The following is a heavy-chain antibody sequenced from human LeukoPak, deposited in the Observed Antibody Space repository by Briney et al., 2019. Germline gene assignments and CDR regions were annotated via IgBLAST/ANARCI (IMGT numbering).Heavy chain of an antibody. CDR1: GGSISSYY. Sequence: PSETLSLTCTVSGGSISSYYWSWIRQPPGKGLEWIGYIYYSGSTNYNPSLKSRVTISVDTSKNQFSLKLSSVTAADTAVYYCARSQYYYDSSGYSLDYWGQGTLVTVSS. CDR2: IYYSGST. CDR3: ARSQYYYDSSGYSLDY. V-gene: IGHV4-59*01. J-gene: IGHJ4*02. D-gene: IGHD3-22*01.